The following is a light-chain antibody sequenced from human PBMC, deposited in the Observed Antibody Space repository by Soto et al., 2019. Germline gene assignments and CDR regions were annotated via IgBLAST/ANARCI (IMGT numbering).Light chain of an antibody. J-gene: IGLJ3*02. CDR1: SSDVGGYNY. V-gene: IGLV2-8*01. Sequence: QSALTQPPSASGSPGQSVTISCTGTSSDVGGYNYVSWYQQYTGRAPKLMIYEVTKRPSGVPDRFSGSKSGNTASLTVSGLQAEDEASYYCSSYAASNNCYFVFGGGSMRTVL. CDR3: SSYAASNNCYFV. CDR2: EVT.